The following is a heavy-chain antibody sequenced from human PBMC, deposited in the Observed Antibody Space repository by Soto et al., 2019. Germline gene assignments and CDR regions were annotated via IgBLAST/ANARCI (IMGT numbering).Heavy chain of an antibody. J-gene: IGHJ4*02. CDR2: ISGSGGST. V-gene: IGHV3-23*01. D-gene: IGHD3-3*01. CDR3: AKTANYDFWSGYYAYYYFDY. Sequence: GGYLRLSCAASGFTFSSYAMSWVRQAPGKGLEWVSAISGSGGSTYYADSVKGRFTISRDNSKNTLYLQMNSLRAEDTAVYYCAKTANYDFWSGYYAYYYFDYWGQGTLVTVSS. CDR1: GFTFSSYA.